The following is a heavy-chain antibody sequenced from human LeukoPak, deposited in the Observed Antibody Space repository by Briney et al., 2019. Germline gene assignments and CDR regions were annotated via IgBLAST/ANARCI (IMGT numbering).Heavy chain of an antibody. CDR3: ARGRMGAILYNWFDP. J-gene: IGHJ5*02. CDR1: GYTFTSYD. V-gene: IGHV1-8*03. CDR2: MNPNSGNT. Sequence: ASVKVSCKASGYTFTSYDINWVRQATGQGLEWMGWMNPNSGNTGYAQKFQGRVTITRNSSISTAYMELSSLRSEDTAVYYCARGRMGAILYNWFDPWGQGTLVTVSS. D-gene: IGHD1-26*01.